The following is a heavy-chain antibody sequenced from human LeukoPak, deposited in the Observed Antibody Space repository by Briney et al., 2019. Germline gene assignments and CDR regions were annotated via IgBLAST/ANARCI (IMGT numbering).Heavy chain of an antibody. V-gene: IGHV4-34*01. CDR1: GGSFSGYY. D-gene: IGHD6-6*01. Sequence: SETLSLTCAVYGGSFSGYYWSWIRQPPGKGLEWIGEINHSGSTNYNPSLKSRVTISVDTSKNQFSLKLSSVTAADTAVYYCARQAARRVLDYWGQGTLVTVSS. CDR3: ARQAARRVLDY. CDR2: INHSGST. J-gene: IGHJ4*02.